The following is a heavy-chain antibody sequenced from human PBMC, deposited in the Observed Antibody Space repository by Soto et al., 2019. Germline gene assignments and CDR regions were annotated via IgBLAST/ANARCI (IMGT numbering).Heavy chain of an antibody. J-gene: IGHJ3*02. Sequence: QVQLVQSGAEVKKPGSSVKVSCKASGGTFSSYTISWVRQAPGQGLEWMGRIIPILGIANYAQKSQGSVSIPGNQSTSSAYMELSSVCAGAAAVYYAARAVDGGSAHGAFAIGGQGTMVTVSA. D-gene: IGHD2-15*01. CDR3: ARAVDGGSAHGAFAI. CDR1: GGTFSSYT. CDR2: IIPILGIA. V-gene: IGHV1-69*02.